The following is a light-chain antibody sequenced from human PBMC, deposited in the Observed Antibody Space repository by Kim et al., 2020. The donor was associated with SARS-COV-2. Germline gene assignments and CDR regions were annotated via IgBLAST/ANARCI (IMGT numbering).Light chain of an antibody. J-gene: IGLJ2*01. CDR2: QDS. Sequence: SVSVSPGQTASITCSGDKLGDKYACWYQQKPGQSPVLVIYQDSKRPSGIPERFSGSNSGNTATLTISGTQAMDEADYYCQAWDSRAFGGGTQLTVL. CDR3: QAWDSRA. V-gene: IGLV3-1*01. CDR1: KLGDKY.